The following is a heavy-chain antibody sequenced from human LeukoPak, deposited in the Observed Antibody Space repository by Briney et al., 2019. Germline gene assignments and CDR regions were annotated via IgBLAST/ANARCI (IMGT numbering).Heavy chain of an antibody. CDR3: AGGYYDFWSILRY. V-gene: IGHV4-59*01. D-gene: IGHD3-3*01. Sequence: SETLSLTCTVSGGSISSYYWSWIRHPLGKGLEWIGYIYYSGSTNYNPSLKSRVTISVDTSKNQFSLKLSSVTAADTAVYHCAGGYYDFWSILRYWGQGTLVTVSS. CDR2: IYYSGST. CDR1: GGSISSYY. J-gene: IGHJ4*02.